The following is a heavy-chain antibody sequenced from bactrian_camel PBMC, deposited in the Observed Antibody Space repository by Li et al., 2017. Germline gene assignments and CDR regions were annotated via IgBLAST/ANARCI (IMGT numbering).Heavy chain of an antibody. CDR3: AGEQYGGCRASAAFGV. V-gene: IGHV3S53*01. Sequence: ESGGSSVQPGESLRLTCTFSETRYCMGWFRQPPGKDREGVAVMDSLGRTKYADSVNGRFTISKGNKKTILYLEMHNLKPEDTGVYYCAGEQYGGCRASAAFGVWGQGTQVTVS. CDR1: ETRYCM. D-gene: IGHD6*01. J-gene: IGHJ6*01. CDR2: MDSLGRT.